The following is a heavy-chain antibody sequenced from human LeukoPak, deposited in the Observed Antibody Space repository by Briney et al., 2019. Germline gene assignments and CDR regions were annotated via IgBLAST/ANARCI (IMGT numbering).Heavy chain of an antibody. J-gene: IGHJ1*01. CDR3: ASGGRYDFWSGYTQPQYFQH. Sequence: SETLSLTCTVSGGSISSSSYYWGWICQPPGKGLEWIGSIYYSGSTYYNPSLKSRVTISVDTSKNQFSLKLSSVTAADTAVYYCASGGRYDFWSGYTQPQYFQHWGQGTLVTVSS. V-gene: IGHV4-39*01. CDR2: IYYSGST. CDR1: GGSISSSSYY. D-gene: IGHD3-3*01.